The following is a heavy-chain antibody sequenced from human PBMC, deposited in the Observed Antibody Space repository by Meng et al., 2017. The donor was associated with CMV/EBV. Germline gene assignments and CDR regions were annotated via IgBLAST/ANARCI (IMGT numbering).Heavy chain of an antibody. D-gene: IGHD6-13*01. CDR1: GDRVSSHSAA. CDR2: TYYRSKWYN. V-gene: IGHV6-1*01. Sequence: QVQPLQSGPGPVNPSPPLTLTCATSGDRVSSHSAAWNWIRQSPSRGLERLGRTYYRSKWYNDYAVSVKSRITINPDTSKNQFSLQLNSVTPEDTAVYYCARDPHSSSWYGWFDPWGQGTLVTVSS. J-gene: IGHJ5*02. CDR3: ARDPHSSSWYGWFDP.